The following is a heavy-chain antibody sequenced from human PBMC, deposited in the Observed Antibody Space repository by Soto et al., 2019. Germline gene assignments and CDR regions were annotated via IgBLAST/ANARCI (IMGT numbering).Heavy chain of an antibody. Sequence: GGSLRLSCAASGFTFSTNAMSWVRQAPGMGLEFVSLISGSGNTIYYADSVKGRFTISRDNSKNTVSPQMNSLRAEDTAVYYCAKVGYDTYGYYLRSLDYWGQGTLLTVPQ. D-gene: IGHD3-3*01. CDR3: AKVGYDTYGYYLRSLDY. J-gene: IGHJ4*02. CDR2: ISGSGNTI. V-gene: IGHV3-23*01. CDR1: GFTFSTNA.